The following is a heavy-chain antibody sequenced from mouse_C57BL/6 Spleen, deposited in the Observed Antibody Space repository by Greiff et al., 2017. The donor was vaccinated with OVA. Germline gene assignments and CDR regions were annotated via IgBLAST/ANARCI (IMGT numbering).Heavy chain of an antibody. CDR3: AREHYGSSYGYFDV. J-gene: IGHJ1*03. CDR2: ISSGSSTI. Sequence: EVKLMESGGGLVKPGGSLKLSCAASGFTFSDYGMHWVRQAPEKGLEWVAYISSGSSTIYYADTVKGRFTISRDNAKNTLFLQMTSLRSEDTAMYYCAREHYGSSYGYFDVWGTGTTVTVSS. D-gene: IGHD1-1*01. CDR1: GFTFSDYG. V-gene: IGHV5-17*01.